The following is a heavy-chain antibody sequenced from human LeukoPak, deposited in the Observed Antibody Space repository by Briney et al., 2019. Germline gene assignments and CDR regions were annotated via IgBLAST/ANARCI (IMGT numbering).Heavy chain of an antibody. V-gene: IGHV1-69*04. CDR2: IIPILGIA. J-gene: IGHJ6*02. CDR1: GGTFSSYA. Sequence: GASVKVSCKASGGTFSSYAISWVRQAPGQGLEWMGRIIPILGIANYAQKFQGRVTITADKSTSTAYMELSSLRSEDTAVYYCSTTATTRTYYYYYGMDVWGQGITVTVSS. D-gene: IGHD4-17*01. CDR3: STTATTRTYYYYYGMDV.